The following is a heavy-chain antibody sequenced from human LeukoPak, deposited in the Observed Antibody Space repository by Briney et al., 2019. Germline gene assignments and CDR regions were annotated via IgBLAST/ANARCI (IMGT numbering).Heavy chain of an antibody. V-gene: IGHV1-69*05. Sequence: ASVKVSCKASGGTFSSYAISWVRQAPGQGLEWMGGIIPIFGTANYAQKFQGRVTITTDESTSTAYMELSSLRSEDTAAYYCAREGRLTPYFDYWGQGTLVTVSS. J-gene: IGHJ4*02. CDR2: IIPIFGTA. D-gene: IGHD4/OR15-4a*01. CDR3: AREGRLTPYFDY. CDR1: GGTFSSYA.